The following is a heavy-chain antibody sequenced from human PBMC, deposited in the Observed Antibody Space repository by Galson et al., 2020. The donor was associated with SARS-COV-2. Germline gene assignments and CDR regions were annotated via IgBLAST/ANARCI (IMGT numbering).Heavy chain of an antibody. CDR2: ISWNGDVI. CDR3: VKDYLAADVTGGWFDA. Sequence: GGSLRLSCGASGFTFDGHAMHWVRQAPGKGLEWVSGISWNGDVIAYVDSVKGRFTISRDNAKKSLFLQMNNLRVEDTALYYCVKDYLAADVTGGWFDAWGQGTLVTVSS. D-gene: IGHD6-13*01. J-gene: IGHJ5*02. V-gene: IGHV3-9*01. CDR1: GFTFDGHA.